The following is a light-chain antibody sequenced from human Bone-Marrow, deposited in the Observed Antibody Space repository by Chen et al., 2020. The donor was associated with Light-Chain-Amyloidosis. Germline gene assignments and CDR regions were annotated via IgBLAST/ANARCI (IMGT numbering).Light chain of an antibody. Sequence: SYVMTQPSSVSVAPGQTATIACGGNNIGSTSVHWYQQTPGQAPLLVVYDDSDRPSGVPERLSGSNSGNTATLTNSRDEAGDEADYYCQVWDRSSDRPVFGGGTKLTVL. CDR2: DDS. J-gene: IGLJ3*02. CDR1: NIGSTS. CDR3: QVWDRSSDRPV. V-gene: IGLV3-21*02.